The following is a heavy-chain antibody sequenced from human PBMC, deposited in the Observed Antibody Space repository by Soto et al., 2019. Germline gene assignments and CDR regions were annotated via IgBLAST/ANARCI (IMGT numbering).Heavy chain of an antibody. J-gene: IGHJ4*02. V-gene: IGHV4-59*02. CDR2: MYHGGRT. Sequence: SETLSLTCTVSCDSVTNYFWSWMRQPPGKGLEWIRHMYHGGRTNYSPSLKSRVTMSLDSSKNQFSLNLSSVTAADTAVYFCARDPGYCTNGVCPIFDFWGQGVLVTVSS. CDR1: CDSVTNYF. CDR3: ARDPGYCTNGVCPIFDF. D-gene: IGHD2-8*01.